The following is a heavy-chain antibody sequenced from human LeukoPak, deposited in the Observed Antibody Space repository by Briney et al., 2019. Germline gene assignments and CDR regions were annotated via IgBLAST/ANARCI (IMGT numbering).Heavy chain of an antibody. CDR3: AHNVRVSVV. Sequence: SGPTLVKPPQTLTLTCTFSGFSLRTRGVGVGWIRQPPGKALGWLSLIYWNDDKRYSPSLKSRLTITKDTSKNQVVLTMTNMDPVDTATYYCAHNVRVSVVWGQGTTVTVSS. CDR2: IYWNDDK. CDR1: GFSLRTRGVG. J-gene: IGHJ6*02. D-gene: IGHD4-17*01. V-gene: IGHV2-5*01.